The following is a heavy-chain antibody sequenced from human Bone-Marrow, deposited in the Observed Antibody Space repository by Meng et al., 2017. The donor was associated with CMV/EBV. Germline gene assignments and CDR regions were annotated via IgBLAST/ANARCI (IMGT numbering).Heavy chain of an antibody. CDR2: MNPNSGNT. CDR1: GYTFTSYD. CDR3: ARGWVVVAATWSYYYYYGMDV. J-gene: IGHJ6*02. D-gene: IGHD2-15*01. Sequence: ASVKVSCKASGYTFTSYDINWVRQVTGQGLEWMGWMNPNSGNTGYAQKFQGRVTITRNTSISTAYMELSSLRSEDTAVYYCARGWVVVAATWSYYYYYGMDVWGQGTTVTVSS. V-gene: IGHV1-8*03.